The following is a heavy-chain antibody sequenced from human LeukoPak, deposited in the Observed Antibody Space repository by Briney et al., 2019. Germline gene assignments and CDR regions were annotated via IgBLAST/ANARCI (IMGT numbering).Heavy chain of an antibody. V-gene: IGHV3-66*01. Sequence: PGGSLRLSCAASGFTVSSNYMSWVRQAPVKGLEWVLLIYSGGSTYYADSVKGRFTISRENSKNTLYLQMNSLRAEDTVVYYCVRTTVSYYFDYWGQGTLVTVSS. CDR1: GFTVSSNY. J-gene: IGHJ4*02. D-gene: IGHD4-11*01. CDR2: IYSGGST. CDR3: VRTTVSYYFDY.